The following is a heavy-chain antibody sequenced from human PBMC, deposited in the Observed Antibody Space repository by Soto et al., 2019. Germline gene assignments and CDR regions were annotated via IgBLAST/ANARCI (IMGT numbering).Heavy chain of an antibody. CDR2: TYYRSKRYN. CDR3: ARRGPGGYIDD. Sequence: HTVALICAIWRDSVPTNRAVWTSSRQSPSRGVEGLGRTYYRSKRYNHYAGDVQRRITVNPDTSKKQFSLQLNSAAPEDMSVYYCARRGPGGYIDDWGQGALVTVSS. V-gene: IGHV6-1*01. D-gene: IGHD2-8*02. J-gene: IGHJ4*02. CDR1: RDSVPTNRAV.